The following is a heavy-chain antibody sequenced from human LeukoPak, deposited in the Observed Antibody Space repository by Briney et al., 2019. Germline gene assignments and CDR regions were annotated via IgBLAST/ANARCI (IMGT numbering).Heavy chain of an antibody. CDR1: GVSISSYY. V-gene: IGHV4-59*01. Sequence: SETLSLTCTVSGVSISSYYWSWIRQPPGKGLEWIGYRYCRGSTNYNPSLKSRVTISVDTSKNQFSLKLSSVTAADTAVYYCATLGSFDYWGQGTLVTVSS. CDR2: RYCRGST. D-gene: IGHD7-27*01. J-gene: IGHJ4*02. CDR3: ATLGSFDY.